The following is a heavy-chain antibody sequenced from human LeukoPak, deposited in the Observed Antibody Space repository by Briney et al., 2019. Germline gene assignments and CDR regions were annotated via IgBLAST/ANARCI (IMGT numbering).Heavy chain of an antibody. Sequence: GGSLRLSCEAAGFSFRDYPMGWVRRASGKRLEWVSGISAGADVIFYADPVKGRFTISRDNSKNTLYLQMNSLRAEDSAEYYCARARYIDFWSGSRPNDAFDIWGQGTMVTVSS. CDR3: ARARYIDFWSGSRPNDAFDI. D-gene: IGHD3-3*01. J-gene: IGHJ3*02. CDR2: ISAGADVI. CDR1: GFSFRDYP. V-gene: IGHV3-23*01.